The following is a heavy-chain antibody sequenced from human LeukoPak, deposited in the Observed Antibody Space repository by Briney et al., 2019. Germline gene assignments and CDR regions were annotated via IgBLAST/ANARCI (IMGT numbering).Heavy chain of an antibody. CDR1: GGSISSSSYY. V-gene: IGHV4-39*07. Sequence: SETLSLTCTVSGGSISSSSYYWGWIRQPPGKGLEWIGNIYYSGSTYYNPSLKSRVTISVDTSKNQFSLKLSSVTAADTAVYYCARPKRRYSSSGFDYWGQGTLVTVSS. CDR3: ARPKRRYSSSGFDY. D-gene: IGHD6-13*01. CDR2: IYYSGST. J-gene: IGHJ4*02.